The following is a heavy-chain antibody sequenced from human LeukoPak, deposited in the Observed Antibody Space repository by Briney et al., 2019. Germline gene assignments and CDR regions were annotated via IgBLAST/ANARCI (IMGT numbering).Heavy chain of an antibody. J-gene: IGHJ5*02. CDR1: GGSISSYY. D-gene: IGHD3-10*01. V-gene: IGHV4-59*01. CDR3: ARVELTMVRRVQFDP. CDR2: IYYSGST. Sequence: SETLSLTCTVSGGSISSYYWSWIRQPPGKGLEWIGYIYYSGSTNYNPSLKSRVTISVDTSKNQFSLKLSSVTAADTAVYYCARVELTMVRRVQFDPWGQGTLVTVSS.